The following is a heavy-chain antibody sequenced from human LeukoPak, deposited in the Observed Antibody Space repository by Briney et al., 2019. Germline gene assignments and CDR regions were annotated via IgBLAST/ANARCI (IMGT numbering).Heavy chain of an antibody. D-gene: IGHD2-15*01. V-gene: IGHV1-8*01. J-gene: IGHJ4*02. CDR1: GYTFTSYE. Sequence: GAAVKVGCKASGYTFTSYEINWVRQATGQGLEWMGWMNPNSGNTGYAQKFQGRVTMTRNTSISTAYMELSSLRSEDTAVYYCARGTKGYCSGASCYYIDYWGQGALVTVSS. CDR3: ARGTKGYCSGASCYYIDY. CDR2: MNPNSGNT.